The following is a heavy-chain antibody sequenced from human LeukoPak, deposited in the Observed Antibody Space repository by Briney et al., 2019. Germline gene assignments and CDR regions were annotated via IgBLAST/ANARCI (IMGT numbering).Heavy chain of an antibody. J-gene: IGHJ4*02. CDR1: GFTFSSYG. CDR3: AKKGYSNGWRDSYYFDC. V-gene: IGHV3-30*02. D-gene: IGHD6-19*01. Sequence: GGSLRLSCAASGFTFSSYGMHWVRQAPGKGLEWVAFIRSDGSNKYYADSVKGRFTISRDNSKLYLQKNSLRAEDTAVYYCAKKGYSNGWRDSYYFDCWGQGTLVTVSS. CDR2: IRSDGSNK.